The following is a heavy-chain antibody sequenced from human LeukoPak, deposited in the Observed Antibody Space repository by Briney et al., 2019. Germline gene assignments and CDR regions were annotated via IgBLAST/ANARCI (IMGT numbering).Heavy chain of an antibody. D-gene: IGHD3-9*01. Sequence: PSETLSLTCAVYGGSFSNYYWSWIRQPPGKGLEWIGEINHSGSTNYNPSLKSRVTISVDTSKNQFSLKLSSVTAADTAVYYCARGLRYFDWLLNYWGQGTLVTVSS. CDR2: INHSGST. CDR3: ARGLRYFDWLLNY. CDR1: GGSFSNYY. J-gene: IGHJ4*02. V-gene: IGHV4-34*01.